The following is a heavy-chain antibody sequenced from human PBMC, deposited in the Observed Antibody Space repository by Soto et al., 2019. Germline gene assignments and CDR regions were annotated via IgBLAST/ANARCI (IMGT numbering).Heavy chain of an antibody. CDR2: IYYSGST. CDR3: ARDSGYSSSWYGP. J-gene: IGHJ5*02. V-gene: IGHV4-61*01. Sequence: QVQLQESGPGLVKPSETLSLTCTVSGGSVSSGSYYWSWIRQPPGKGLEWIGYIYYSGSTNYNPSLKSRVPISVDTSKNQFSLKLSSVTDADTAVYYCARDSGYSSSWYGPWGQGTLVTVSS. CDR1: GGSVSSGSYY. D-gene: IGHD6-13*01.